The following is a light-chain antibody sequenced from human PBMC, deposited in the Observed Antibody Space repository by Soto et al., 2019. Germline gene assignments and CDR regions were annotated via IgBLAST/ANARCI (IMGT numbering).Light chain of an antibody. V-gene: IGKV3-20*01. CDR1: QGVSNS. CDR3: QQYGSSPLT. Sequence: ELVLTQSPSTLSLSPGQRATLSCRASQGVSNSLAWFQQKPGQAPRLLIYGASSRATGIPDRFSGSGSGTDFTLTITRLEPEDFAVYYCQQYGSSPLTFGGGTKVDI. CDR2: GAS. J-gene: IGKJ4*01.